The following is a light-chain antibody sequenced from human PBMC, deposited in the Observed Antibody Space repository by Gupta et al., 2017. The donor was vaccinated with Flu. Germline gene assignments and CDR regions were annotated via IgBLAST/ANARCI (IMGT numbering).Light chain of an antibody. CDR3: RRGTHVWT. J-gene: IGKJ2*02. CDR2: EVS. Sequence: DVVMTQSPLSLPVTLGQPASIPCRSSQSLGYKNGITYLNWFQQRPGQSPRRFIYEVSNRDSGDPDRFSGSGSITDFTLTKSRVEAEGVGVYYGRRGTHVWTFGQGTKVDI. CDR1: QSLGYKNGITY. V-gene: IGKV2-30*01.